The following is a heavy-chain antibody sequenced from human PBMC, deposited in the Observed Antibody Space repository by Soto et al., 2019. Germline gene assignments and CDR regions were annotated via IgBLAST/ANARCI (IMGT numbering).Heavy chain of an antibody. Sequence: QVQLVQSGAEVKKPGASVKVSCKASGYTFTSYAMHWVRQAPGQRLEWMGWINAGNGNTKYSQNFQGRVTITRDTSASTAYMALSSLRSDDTAVYYCARDLAYGIPDYWGQGTLVTVSS. J-gene: IGHJ4*02. V-gene: IGHV1-3*01. D-gene: IGHD2-21*01. CDR1: GYTFTSYA. CDR3: ARDLAYGIPDY. CDR2: INAGNGNT.